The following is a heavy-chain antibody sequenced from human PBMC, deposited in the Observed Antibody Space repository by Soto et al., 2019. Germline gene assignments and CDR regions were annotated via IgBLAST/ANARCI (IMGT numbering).Heavy chain of an antibody. CDR2: IKQDGSET. CDR1: GFTFSAYW. V-gene: IGHV3-7*02. CDR3: ANQAVYLPWYFDS. Sequence: EVQLVESGGGLAQPGGSLRLSCAASGFTFSAYWMSWVRQAPGKGLEWVANIKQDGSETYYVDSVKGRFTISRDNAKNSLNLQMNSLRAEDTAVYYCANQAVYLPWYFDSWGQGTLVTVSS. J-gene: IGHJ4*02. D-gene: IGHD2-2*01.